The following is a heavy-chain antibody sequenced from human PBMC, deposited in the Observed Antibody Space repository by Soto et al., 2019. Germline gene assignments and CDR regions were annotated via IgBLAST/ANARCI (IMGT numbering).Heavy chain of an antibody. CDR2: IKPISDIT. J-gene: IGHJ5*02. CDR3: ARDPSTINKLIGVWFDP. D-gene: IGHD4-4*01. CDR1: GDTFGRFT. Sequence: SVKVSCKXSGDTFGRFTINWVRQAPGQGLEWMGGIKPISDITNYAQRFQGRVTFTADASTSTVYLELSSLRSEDTAMYYCARDPSTINKLIGVWFDPWGQGTLVTVSS. V-gene: IGHV1-69*13.